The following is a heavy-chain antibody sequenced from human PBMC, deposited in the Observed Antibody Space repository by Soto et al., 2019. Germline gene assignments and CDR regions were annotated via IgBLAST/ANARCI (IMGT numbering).Heavy chain of an antibody. J-gene: IGHJ5*02. CDR1: GGSVSSGSYY. Sequence: SETLSLTCTVSGGSVSSGSYYWSWIRQPPGKGLEWIGYIYYSGSTNYNPSLKSRVTISVDTSKNQFSLKLSSVTAADTAVYYCARGNWFDTWGQGTLVT. CDR2: IYYSGST. V-gene: IGHV4-61*01. CDR3: ARGNWFDT.